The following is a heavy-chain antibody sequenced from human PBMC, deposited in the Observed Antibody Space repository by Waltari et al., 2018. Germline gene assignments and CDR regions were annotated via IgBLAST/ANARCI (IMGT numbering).Heavy chain of an antibody. J-gene: IGHJ4*02. CDR2: IYHSGST. CDR1: GYSISSGYY. CDR3: ARDGEWERRGY. V-gene: IGHV4-38-2*02. D-gene: IGHD1-26*01. Sequence: QVQLQESGPGLVKPSETLSLTCTVSGYSISSGYYWGWIRQPPGKGLEWIGSIYHSGSTYYNPSLKSRVTISVDTSKNQFSLKLSSVTAADTAVYYCARDGEWERRGYWGQGTLVTVSS.